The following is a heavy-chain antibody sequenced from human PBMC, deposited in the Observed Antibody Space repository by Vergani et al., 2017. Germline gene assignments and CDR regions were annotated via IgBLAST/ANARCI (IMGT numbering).Heavy chain of an antibody. CDR2: IRSKANSYAT. CDR3: AREYRGYSGYDAGAYYYGMDV. D-gene: IGHD5-12*01. Sequence: EVQLVESGGGLVQPGGSLKLSCAASGFTFSGSAMHWVRQASGKGLEWVGRIRSKANSYATAYAASVKGRFTISRDDSKNTAYLQMNSLKTEDTAVYYCAREYRGYSGYDAGAYYYGMDVWGQGTTVTVSS. V-gene: IGHV3-73*02. CDR1: GFTFSGSA. J-gene: IGHJ6*02.